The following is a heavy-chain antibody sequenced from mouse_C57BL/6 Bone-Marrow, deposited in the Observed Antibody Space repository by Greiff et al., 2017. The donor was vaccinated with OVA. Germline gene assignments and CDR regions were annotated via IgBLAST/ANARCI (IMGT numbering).Heavy chain of an antibody. CDR3: AREGRLRPWYFDV. CDR2: ISDGGSYT. CDR1: GFTFSSYA. D-gene: IGHD1-2*01. V-gene: IGHV5-4*01. Sequence: DVMLVESGGGLVKPGGSLKLSCAASGFTFSSYAMSWVRQTPEKRLEWVATISDGGSYTYYPDNVKGRFTISRDNAKNNLYLQMSHLKSEDTAMYYCAREGRLRPWYFDVWGTGTTVTVSS. J-gene: IGHJ1*03.